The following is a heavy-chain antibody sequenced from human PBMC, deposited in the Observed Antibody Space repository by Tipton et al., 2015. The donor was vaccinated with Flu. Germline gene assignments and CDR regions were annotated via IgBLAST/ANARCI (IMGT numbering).Heavy chain of an antibody. V-gene: IGHV1-46*01. D-gene: IGHD1-7*01. CDR3: ARDGTTRGLGGGFDI. Sequence: QVQLVQSGAEVKKPGASVKLTCKASGYSFSNYYIHWVRQAPGQGLEWMGSINPSGGSTGYAQQFQGRVTMTRDTSTTTVYMDLSSLKSDDTAVYYCARDGTTRGLGGGFDIWGQGTMVTASS. J-gene: IGHJ3*02. CDR1: GYSFSNYY. CDR2: INPSGGST.